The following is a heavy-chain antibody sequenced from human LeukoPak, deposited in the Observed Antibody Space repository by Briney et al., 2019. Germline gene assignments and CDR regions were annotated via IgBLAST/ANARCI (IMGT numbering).Heavy chain of an antibody. CDR3: ARETMVRGVLNKVLRRSYYYYMDV. CDR2: ISSSGSTI. Sequence: PGGSLRLSCAASGFTFSDYYMSWIRQAPGKGLEWVSYISSSGSTIYYADSVKGRFTISRDNAKNSLYLQMNSLRAEDTALYYCARETMVRGVLNKVLRRSYYYYMDVWGKGTTVTASS. V-gene: IGHV3-11*01. J-gene: IGHJ6*03. D-gene: IGHD3-10*01. CDR1: GFTFSDYY.